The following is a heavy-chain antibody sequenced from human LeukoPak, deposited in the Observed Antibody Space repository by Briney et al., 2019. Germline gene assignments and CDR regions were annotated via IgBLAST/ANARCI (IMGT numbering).Heavy chain of an antibody. CDR2: IYYSGST. V-gene: IGHV4-59*01. CDR1: GGPISSYY. CDR3: ARDQLAFYGMDV. Sequence: PSETLSLTCTVSGGPISSYYWSWIRQPPGKGLEWIGYIYYSGSTNYNPSLKSRVTISVDTSKNQFSLKLSSVTAADTAVYYCARDQLAFYGMDVWGQGTTVTVSS. D-gene: IGHD6-13*01. J-gene: IGHJ6*02.